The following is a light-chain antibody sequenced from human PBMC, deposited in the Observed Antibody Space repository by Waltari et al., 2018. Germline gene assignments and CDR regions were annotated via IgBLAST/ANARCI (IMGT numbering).Light chain of an antibody. V-gene: IGLV3-19*01. Sequence: SYELTQDPAVSVALGQTVKITCQGDSLRNPYATWYQQKPGKAPLPVIYGKNNRPSGIPDRVSGSSGGNTASLTITGAQAEDAADYYCCSRDSSAFQLVFGGGTKLTVL. CDR3: CSRDSSAFQLV. J-gene: IGLJ2*01. CDR1: SLRNPY. CDR2: GKN.